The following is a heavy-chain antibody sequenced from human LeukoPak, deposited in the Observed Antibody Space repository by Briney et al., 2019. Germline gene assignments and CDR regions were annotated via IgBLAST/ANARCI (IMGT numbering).Heavy chain of an antibody. CDR1: GFTFSSYA. Sequence: PGGSLRLSCAASGFTFSSYAMSWVRQAPGKGLEWVSAISGSGGSTYYADSVKGRFTISRDNAKNSLYLQMNSLRAEDTAVYYCARAVYSYGLIDYWGQGTLVTVSS. V-gene: IGHV3-23*01. J-gene: IGHJ4*02. CDR3: ARAVYSYGLIDY. D-gene: IGHD5-18*01. CDR2: ISGSGGST.